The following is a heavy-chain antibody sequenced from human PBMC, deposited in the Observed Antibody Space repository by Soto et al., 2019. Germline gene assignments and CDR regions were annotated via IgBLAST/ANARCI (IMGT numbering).Heavy chain of an antibody. Sequence: PSETLSLTCVVSNFSISSGYYWGWIRQSPGKGLEWIASIYRSGTTSYNPSLKSRVTISVDTSKNQFSLKLSSVTAADTAVYYCARVVPALGFDYWGQGTLVTVSS. CDR1: NFSISSGYY. CDR3: ARVVPALGFDY. CDR2: IYRSGTT. D-gene: IGHD2-2*01. J-gene: IGHJ4*02. V-gene: IGHV4-38-2*01.